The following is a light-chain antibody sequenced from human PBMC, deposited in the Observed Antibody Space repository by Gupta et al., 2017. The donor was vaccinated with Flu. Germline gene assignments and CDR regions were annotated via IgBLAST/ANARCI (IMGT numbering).Light chain of an antibody. CDR1: QSIGVD. J-gene: IGKJ5*01. CDR3: QQFNNWPFT. CDR2: DAS. Sequence: VMTQSPLILSVSPGEGVTLSCRASQSIGVDLAWYQQKHGQPPRPLIYDASFRASGVPIRFSAGGSETEFTLTINSLQPEDFAVYFCQQFNNWPFTFGQGTRLDIK. V-gene: IGKV3-15*01.